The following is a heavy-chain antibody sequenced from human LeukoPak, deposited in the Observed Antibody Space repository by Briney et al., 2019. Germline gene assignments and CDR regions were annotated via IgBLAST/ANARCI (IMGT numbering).Heavy chain of an antibody. J-gene: IGHJ6*02. D-gene: IGHD6-19*01. Sequence: GGSLRLSCAASGFTFSSYAMSWVRQAPGKGLEWVSAISGSGGSTYYADSVKGRFTISRDNSKNALYLQMNSLRAEDTAVYYCARGTPSSSGWLYYGMDVWGQGTTVTVSS. CDR1: GFTFSSYA. CDR3: ARGTPSSSGWLYYGMDV. V-gene: IGHV3-23*01. CDR2: ISGSGGST.